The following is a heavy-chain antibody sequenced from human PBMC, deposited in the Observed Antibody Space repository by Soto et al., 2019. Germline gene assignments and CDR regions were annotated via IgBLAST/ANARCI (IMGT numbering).Heavy chain of an antibody. V-gene: IGHV3-53*02. J-gene: IGHJ3*02. CDR2: IYSGGST. D-gene: IGHD1-26*01. CDR1: GFTVSSNY. CDR3: ARGEWELLREYDAFDI. Sequence: EVQLVETGGGLIQPGGSLRLSCAASGFTVSSNYMSWVRQAPGKGLEWVSVIYSGGSTYYADSVKGRFTISSDNSKNTLYLQMNSLRAEDTAVYYCARGEWELLREYDAFDIWGQGTMVTVSS.